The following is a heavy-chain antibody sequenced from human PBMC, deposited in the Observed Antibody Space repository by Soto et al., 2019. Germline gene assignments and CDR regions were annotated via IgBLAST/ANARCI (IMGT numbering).Heavy chain of an antibody. Sequence: QVQLQESGPGLVKPSQTLSLTCTVSGGSISSGDYYWSWIRQPPGKGLEWIGYIYYSGSTYYNPSLKSRVTISVDTSKNQFSLKLSSVTAADTAVYYCASLTYYYDSSGYPSIDYWGQGTLVTVSS. CDR3: ASLTYYYDSSGYPSIDY. D-gene: IGHD3-22*01. CDR2: IYYSGST. J-gene: IGHJ4*02. CDR1: GGSISSGDYY. V-gene: IGHV4-30-4*01.